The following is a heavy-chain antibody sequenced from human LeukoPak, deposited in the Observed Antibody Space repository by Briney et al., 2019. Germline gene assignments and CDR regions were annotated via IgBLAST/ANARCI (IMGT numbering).Heavy chain of an antibody. Sequence: ASVKVSCKTSGYTFTTYGITWVRQAPGQGLEWMGWISTYDGKTKYSQKLQGRVTMTTDTSTSTAYMELRSLRSDDTAVYYCARDRMATIGKMIDYWGQGTLVTVSS. V-gene: IGHV1-18*01. D-gene: IGHD5-24*01. J-gene: IGHJ4*02. CDR1: GYTFTTYG. CDR3: ARDRMATIGKMIDY. CDR2: ISTYDGKT.